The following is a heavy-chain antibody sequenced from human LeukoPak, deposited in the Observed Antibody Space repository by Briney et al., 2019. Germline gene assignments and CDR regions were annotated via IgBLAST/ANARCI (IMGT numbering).Heavy chain of an antibody. CDR1: GGSFSGYY. Sequence: KTSETLSLTCAVYGGSFSGYYWSWIRQPPGKGLGWIGEINHSGSTNYNPSLKSRVTISVDTSKNQFSLKLSSVTAADTAVYYCARGGIAAAGIPNWFDPWGQGTLVTVSS. CDR3: ARGGIAAAGIPNWFDP. V-gene: IGHV4-34*01. J-gene: IGHJ5*02. D-gene: IGHD6-13*01. CDR2: INHSGST.